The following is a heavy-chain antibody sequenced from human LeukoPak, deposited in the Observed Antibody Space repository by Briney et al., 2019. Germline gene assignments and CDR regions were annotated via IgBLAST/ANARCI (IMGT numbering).Heavy chain of an antibody. CDR2: ISGSGGST. D-gene: IGHD1-26*01. CDR1: GFTFSSYA. V-gene: IGHV3-23*01. CDR3: ATLPIVGARGVDY. Sequence: GGSLRLSCAASGFTFSSYAMSWVRQAPGEGLEWVSAISGSGGSTYYADSVKGRFTIFRDNSKNTLYLQMNSLRAEDTAVYYCATLPIVGARGVDYWGQGTLVTVSS. J-gene: IGHJ4*02.